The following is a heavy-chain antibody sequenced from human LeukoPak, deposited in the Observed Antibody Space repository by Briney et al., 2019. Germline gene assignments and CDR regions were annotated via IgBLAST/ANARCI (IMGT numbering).Heavy chain of an antibody. CDR1: GFTFSDYS. Sequence: AGGSLRLSCAASGFTFSDYSMNWVRQAPGKGLEWVLYISSSSSFIYYADPVKGRFTISSDNAKNSLYLQMNSLRAEDTAVYYCAKGSQYNILTGFIVGAMDDFDYWGQGTLVTVSS. J-gene: IGHJ4*02. CDR3: AKGSQYNILTGFIVGAMDDFDY. CDR2: ISSSSSFI. D-gene: IGHD3-9*01. V-gene: IGHV3-48*01.